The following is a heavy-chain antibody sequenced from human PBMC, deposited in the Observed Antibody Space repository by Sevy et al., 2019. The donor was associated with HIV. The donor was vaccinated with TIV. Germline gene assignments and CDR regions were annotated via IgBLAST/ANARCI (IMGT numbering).Heavy chain of an antibody. CDR2: ISWNSGSI. Sequence: GGSLRLSCAASGFTFDDYAMHWVRQAPGKGLEWVSGISWNSGSIGYADSVKGRFTISRDNAKNSLYLQMNSLGAEETALYYCAKECSGYDFTGGMDVWGQGTTVTVSS. V-gene: IGHV3-9*01. D-gene: IGHD5-12*01. CDR3: AKECSGYDFTGGMDV. CDR1: GFTFDDYA. J-gene: IGHJ6*02.